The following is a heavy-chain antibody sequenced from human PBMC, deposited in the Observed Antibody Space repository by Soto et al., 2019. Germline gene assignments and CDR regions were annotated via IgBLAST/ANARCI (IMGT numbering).Heavy chain of an antibody. Sequence: QVQLVQSGAEVKKPGSSVKVSCKASGGTFSSYTISWVRQAPGQGLEWMGRIIPILGIANYAQKFQGRVTITADKSTSTAFMELSSLRSEDTAVYYSARDLIGIAVATSNTWGQGTLVTVSS. V-gene: IGHV1-69*08. D-gene: IGHD6-19*01. J-gene: IGHJ5*02. CDR1: GGTFSSYT. CDR2: IIPILGIA. CDR3: ARDLIGIAVATSNT.